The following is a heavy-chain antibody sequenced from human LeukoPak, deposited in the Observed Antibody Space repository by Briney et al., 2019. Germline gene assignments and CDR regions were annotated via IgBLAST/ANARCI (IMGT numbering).Heavy chain of an antibody. CDR1: GYTFTGYY. CDR3: ARSNVYDILTGYYSAWFDP. V-gene: IGHV1-2*02. Sequence: ASVKVSCKASGYTFTGYYMHWVRQAPGQGLEWMGWINPNSGGTNYAQKFQGRVTMTRDTSISTAYMELSRLRSEDTAVYYCARSNVYDILTGYYSAWFDPWGQGTLVAVSS. CDR2: INPNSGGT. D-gene: IGHD3-9*01. J-gene: IGHJ5*02.